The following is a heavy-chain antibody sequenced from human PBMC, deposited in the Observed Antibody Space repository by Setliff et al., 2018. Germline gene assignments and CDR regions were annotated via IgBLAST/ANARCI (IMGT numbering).Heavy chain of an antibody. Sequence: SETLSLTCTVSGGSISSGDYYWSWIRQPPGKGLEWIGYIYYSGSTYYNPSLKSRVTISVDTSKNQFSLKLSSVTAADTAVYYCARERRFSGYADYWGQGTPVTVSS. CDR3: ARERRFSGYADY. CDR2: IYYSGST. D-gene: IGHD5-12*01. J-gene: IGHJ4*02. V-gene: IGHV4-30-4*08. CDR1: GGSISSGDYY.